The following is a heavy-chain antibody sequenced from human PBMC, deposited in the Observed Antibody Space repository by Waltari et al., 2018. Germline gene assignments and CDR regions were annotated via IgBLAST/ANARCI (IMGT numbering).Heavy chain of an antibody. CDR1: GFAFSAYW. Sequence: EVQLVESGGGLVQPGGSLRLSCAASGFAFSAYWMHWVRQVPGKGLLWVSHINSDGSGASYADSVKGRFTISRDNAKNTLYLEMSSLRAEDTAVYYCAFSRGWSSPFGAYDTWGQGTMVSVSS. J-gene: IGHJ3*01. V-gene: IGHV3-74*01. CDR3: AFSRGWSSPFGAYDT. D-gene: IGHD6-19*01. CDR2: INSDGSGA.